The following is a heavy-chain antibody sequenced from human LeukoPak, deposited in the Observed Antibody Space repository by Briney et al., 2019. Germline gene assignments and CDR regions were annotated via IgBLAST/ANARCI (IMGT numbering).Heavy chain of an antibody. CDR3: ALVGPQEYFQH. CDR1: GFTFSSYE. CDR2: ITGSGGIM. V-gene: IGHV3-48*03. J-gene: IGHJ1*01. D-gene: IGHD1-26*01. Sequence: PGGSLRLSCAAFGFTFSSYEMNWVRQAPGKGLEWVSYITGSGGIMYHADSVRGRFTISRDNAKNSLYLQMNSLRAEDTAVYYCALVGPQEYFQHWGQGTLVTVSS.